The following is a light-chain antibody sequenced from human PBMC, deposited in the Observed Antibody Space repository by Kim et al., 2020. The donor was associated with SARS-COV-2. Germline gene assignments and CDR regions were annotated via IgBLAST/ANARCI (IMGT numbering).Light chain of an antibody. CDR1: QSVSSSY. V-gene: IGKV3-20*01. J-gene: IGKJ2*01. CDR2: GAS. CDR3: QRYGSSPKYA. Sequence: SPGERATRSCRASQSVSSSYLTWYQQKPGQAPRLLIYGASSRATGIPDRFSGSGSGTDFTLTISRLEPDDFAVYYCQRYGSSPKYAFGQGTKLEI.